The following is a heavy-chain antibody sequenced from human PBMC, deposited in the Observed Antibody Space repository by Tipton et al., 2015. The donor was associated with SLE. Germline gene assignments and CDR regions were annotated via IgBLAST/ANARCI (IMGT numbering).Heavy chain of an antibody. CDR3: VRQPPGGGPGYQYDMDV. Sequence: TLSLTCTVSGGSIRSYYWTWIRQPPGKRLEWIAYIYHSGITNYNPSLQSRVTISVDMSGNQFSLRLNFVTAADTAVYYCVRQPPGGGPGYQYDMDVWGQGTAVTVSS. J-gene: IGHJ6*02. CDR1: GGSIRSYY. D-gene: IGHD1-14*01. CDR2: IYHSGIT. V-gene: IGHV4-59*12.